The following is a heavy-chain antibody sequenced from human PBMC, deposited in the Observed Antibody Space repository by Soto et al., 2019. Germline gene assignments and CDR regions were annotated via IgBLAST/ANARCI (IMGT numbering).Heavy chain of an antibody. J-gene: IGHJ3*02. D-gene: IGHD2-2*01. Sequence: SETLSLTCTVSGGSIRSGGYYWSWIRQHPGKGLEWIGYIYYSGSTYYNPSLKSRVTISVDTSKNQFSLKLSSVTAADTAVYYCARARDIVVVPATVPCAFDIWGQGTMVTVS. CDR1: GGSIRSGGYY. CDR2: IYYSGST. CDR3: ARARDIVVVPATVPCAFDI. V-gene: IGHV4-31*03.